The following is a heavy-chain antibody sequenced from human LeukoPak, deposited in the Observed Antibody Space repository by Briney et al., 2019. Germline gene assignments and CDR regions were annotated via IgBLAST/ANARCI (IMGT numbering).Heavy chain of an antibody. CDR1: GFTFSSYA. CDR2: ISGSGGST. Sequence: SGGSLRLSCAASGFTFSSYAMSWVRQAPGKGLEWVSAISGSGGSTYYADSVKGRFTISRDNSKNTLYLQMNSLRAEDTAVYYCAKGGTYPNYYFDYWGQGTLVTVSS. V-gene: IGHV3-23*01. CDR3: AKGGTYPNYYFDY. J-gene: IGHJ4*02. D-gene: IGHD3-16*01.